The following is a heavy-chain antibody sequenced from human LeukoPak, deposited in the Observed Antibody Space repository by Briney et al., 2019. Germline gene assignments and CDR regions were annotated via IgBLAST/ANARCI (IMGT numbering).Heavy chain of an antibody. CDR3: VSGNDPDYVWGTYRLDAFDI. CDR2: ISSTGTYI. D-gene: IGHD3-16*02. J-gene: IGHJ3*02. CDR1: GYTFRDYS. V-gene: IGHV3-21*01. Sequence: KPGGSLRLSCAASGYTFRDYSVNWVRQVPGRGLEWVSSISSTGTYIYYVDSVKGRFTISRDNAKNSLFLQMNSLRDEDTAVYYCVSGNDPDYVWGTYRLDAFDIWGQGTMVIVSS.